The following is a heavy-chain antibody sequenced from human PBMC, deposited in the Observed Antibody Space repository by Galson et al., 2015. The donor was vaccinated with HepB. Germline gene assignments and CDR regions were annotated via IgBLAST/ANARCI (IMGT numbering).Heavy chain of an antibody. Sequence: QSGAEVKKPGESLRISCTGSGYSFTSYWISWVRQMPGKGLEWMGRIDPSDSYTNYSPSFQGHVTISADKSISTAYLQWSSLKASDTAMYYCARQGIAVAGTLLDAFDIWGQGTMVTVSS. CDR2: IDPSDSYT. CDR3: ARQGIAVAGTLLDAFDI. D-gene: IGHD6-19*01. CDR1: GYSFTSYW. V-gene: IGHV5-10-1*01. J-gene: IGHJ3*02.